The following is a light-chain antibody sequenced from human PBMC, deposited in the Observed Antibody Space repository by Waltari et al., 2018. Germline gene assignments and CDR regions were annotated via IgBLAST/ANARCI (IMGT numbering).Light chain of an antibody. CDR2: WAS. V-gene: IGKV4-1*01. CDR3: QQCYLTPYT. Sequence: DIVMTQSPDSLAVSLGERATINCKPSQSVLYSANNKNYIAWYQQKPGQPPKLLIYWASTRESGVPDRFSGSGSGTDFTLTISSLQAEDVAVYYCQQCYLTPYTFGQGTNLEIK. CDR1: QSVLYSANNKNY. J-gene: IGKJ2*01.